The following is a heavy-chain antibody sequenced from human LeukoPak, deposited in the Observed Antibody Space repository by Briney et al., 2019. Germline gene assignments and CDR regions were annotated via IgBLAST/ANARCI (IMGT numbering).Heavy chain of an antibody. CDR1: GYSFTNYG. V-gene: IGHV1-18*01. D-gene: IGHD3-16*02. CDR3: ARSMDIWGSYRSSAFDI. Sequence: ASVKVSCKASGYSFTNYGIIWVRQTPGQGLQWMGWISAHNGNTNYAQKLQGRVTLTTDTSTSTVYMELRSLTSDDTAVYYCARSMDIWGSYRSSAFDIWGQGTMVTVSS. CDR2: ISAHNGNT. J-gene: IGHJ3*02.